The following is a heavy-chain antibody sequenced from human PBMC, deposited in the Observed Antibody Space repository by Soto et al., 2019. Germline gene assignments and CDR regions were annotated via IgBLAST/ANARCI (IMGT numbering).Heavy chain of an antibody. J-gene: IGHJ4*02. Sequence: QVQLVQSGPEVKKPGASVKVSCKTSGYTFTSYGISWVRQAPGQGLEWMGWISTSKGNTNYAQKFQGRVTMTTDTSTCTGYMELRSLRSDDTAVYYCATRSPAFDYWGQGTLVTVSS. CDR2: ISTSKGNT. CDR1: GYTFTSYG. CDR3: ATRSPAFDY. V-gene: IGHV1-18*01.